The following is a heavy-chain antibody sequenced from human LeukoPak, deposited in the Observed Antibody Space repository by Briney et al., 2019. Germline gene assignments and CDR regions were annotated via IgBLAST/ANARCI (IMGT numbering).Heavy chain of an antibody. D-gene: IGHD4-17*01. J-gene: IGHJ4*02. Sequence: SETLSLTCTVSGGSISSYYWSWIRQPPGKGLEWIGYIYYSGSTNYNPSLKSRVTISVDTSKNQFSLKLSSVTAAGTAVYYCAGDDYGDYPVYWGQGTLVTVSS. CDR2: IYYSGST. CDR3: AGDDYGDYPVY. CDR1: GGSISSYY. V-gene: IGHV4-59*01.